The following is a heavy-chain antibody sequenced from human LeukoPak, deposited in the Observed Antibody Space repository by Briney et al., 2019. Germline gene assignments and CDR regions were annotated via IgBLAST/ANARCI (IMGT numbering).Heavy chain of an antibody. J-gene: IGHJ6*04. CDR3: VKDTGSSSCGFYYYYGVDV. CDR1: GFTFSSYA. CDR2: ISSNGGST. V-gene: IGHV3-64D*06. D-gene: IGHD6-13*01. Sequence: GGSLRLSCSASGFTFSSYAMHWVRQAPGKGLEYVSAISSNGGSTYYADSVKGRFTISRDNSKNTLYLQMSSLRAEDTAVYYCVKDTGSSSCGFYYYYGVDVWGKGTTVTVSS.